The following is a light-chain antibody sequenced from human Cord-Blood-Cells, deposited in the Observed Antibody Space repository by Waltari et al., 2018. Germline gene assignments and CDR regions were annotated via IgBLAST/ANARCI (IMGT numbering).Light chain of an antibody. CDR1: QSVSSY. Sequence: EIVLTQSPATLSLSPGERATLSCRASQSVSSYLAWYHQKPGQAPRLLIYEASNRATGIPARFSGSGSGTDFTLTISSLEPEDFAVYYCQQRSNWPPLTFGGGTKVEIK. CDR2: EAS. V-gene: IGKV3-11*01. J-gene: IGKJ4*01. CDR3: QQRSNWPPLT.